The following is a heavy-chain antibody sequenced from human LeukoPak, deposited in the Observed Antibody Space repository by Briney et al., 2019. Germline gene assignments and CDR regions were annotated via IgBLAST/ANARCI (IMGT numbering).Heavy chain of an antibody. CDR2: IVVGSGNT. D-gene: IGHD6-19*01. J-gene: IGHJ3*02. CDR1: GFTFTSSA. CDR3: AADPYSSGWYGDAFDI. Sequence: SVKVSCKASGFTFTSSAMQWVRQARGQRLEWIGWIVVGSGNTNYAQKFQERVTITRDMSTSTAYMELSSLRSEDTAVYYCAADPYSSGWYGDAFDIWGQGTMVTVSS. V-gene: IGHV1-58*02.